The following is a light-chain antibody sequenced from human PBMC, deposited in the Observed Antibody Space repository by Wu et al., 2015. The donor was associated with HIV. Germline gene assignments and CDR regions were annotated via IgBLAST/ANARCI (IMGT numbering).Light chain of an antibody. Sequence: WYTDRNQRERPLNLLMYWASYFRDGRPHSRFSGSGSETEFTLTIANLQPDDFATYFCQQYSSYSAWTFGLGTRVEIK. J-gene: IGKJ1*01. CDR3: QQYSSYSAWT. CDR2: WAS. V-gene: IGKV1-5*03.